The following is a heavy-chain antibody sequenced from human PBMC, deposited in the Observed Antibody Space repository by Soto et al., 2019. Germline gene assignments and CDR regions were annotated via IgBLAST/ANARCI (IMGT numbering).Heavy chain of an antibody. Sequence: QVQLVQSGAEVREPGASVKVSCKASGYSVANYFMHWVRQAPGEGLEWLGVINPSAGSTTYAQKFQGRVTMTWDTSTNTVYMDLRRLRSEDTAIFYCARGGSSPAFCYYCGMDVWGQGTTVTVSS. CDR2: INPSAGST. D-gene: IGHD6-13*01. CDR1: GYSVANYF. J-gene: IGHJ6*02. CDR3: ARGGSSPAFCYYCGMDV. V-gene: IGHV1-46*01.